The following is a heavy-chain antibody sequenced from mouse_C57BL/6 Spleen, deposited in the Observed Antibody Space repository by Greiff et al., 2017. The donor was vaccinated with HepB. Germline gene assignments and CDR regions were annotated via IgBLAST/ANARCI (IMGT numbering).Heavy chain of an antibody. D-gene: IGHD4-1*01. Sequence: VQLQQSGAELVRPGTSVKVSCKASGYAFTNYLIEWVKQRPGQGLEWIGVINPGSGGTNYNEKFKGKATLTADKSSRTAYMQLSSLTSEDSAVYFCARGDWDYFDYWGQGTTLTVSS. J-gene: IGHJ2*01. CDR1: GYAFTNYL. CDR3: ARGDWDYFDY. V-gene: IGHV1-54*01. CDR2: INPGSGGT.